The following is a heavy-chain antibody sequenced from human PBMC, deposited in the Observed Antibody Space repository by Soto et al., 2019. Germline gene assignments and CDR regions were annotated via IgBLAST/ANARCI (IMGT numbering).Heavy chain of an antibody. J-gene: IGHJ4*02. D-gene: IGHD5-18*01. CDR2: ISAYNGNT. CDR1: GYTFTSYG. CDR3: ARDRGVRGYSYGYGY. V-gene: IGHV1-18*01. Sequence: QVQLVQSGAEVKKPGASVKVSCKASGYTFTSYGISWVRQAPGQGLEWMGWISAYNGNTNYAQKLQGRVTMTTDTSTSTADMELRSLRSDDTAVYYCARDRGVRGYSYGYGYWGQGTLVTVSS.